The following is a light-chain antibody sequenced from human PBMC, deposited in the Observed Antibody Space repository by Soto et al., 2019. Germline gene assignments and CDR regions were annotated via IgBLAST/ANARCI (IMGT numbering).Light chain of an antibody. J-gene: IGKJ1*01. Sequence: EIVMTQSPATLSVSPGERATLSCRASQRVSNNLAWYQQRPGRSPRLLIYATSTRATGIPARFSGSGSGTEFTLTISSLQSEDFAVYYCQQYDNWPPPFGQGTKVDIK. V-gene: IGKV3-15*01. CDR1: QRVSNN. CDR3: QQYDNWPPP. CDR2: ATS.